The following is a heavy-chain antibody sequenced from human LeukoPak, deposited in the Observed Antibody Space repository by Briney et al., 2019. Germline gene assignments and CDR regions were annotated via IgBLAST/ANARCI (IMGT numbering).Heavy chain of an antibody. J-gene: IGHJ6*03. CDR3: ARGHGLYTAMVPIDYYYYMDV. D-gene: IGHD5-18*01. CDR1: GYTFTGYY. Sequence: GASVKVSCKASGYTFTGYYMHWVRQAPGQGLGWMGWINPNSGGTNHAQKFQGRVTMTRDTSISTAYMELSRLRSDDTAVYYCARGHGLYTAMVPIDYYYYMDVWGKGTTVTVSS. V-gene: IGHV1-2*02. CDR2: INPNSGGT.